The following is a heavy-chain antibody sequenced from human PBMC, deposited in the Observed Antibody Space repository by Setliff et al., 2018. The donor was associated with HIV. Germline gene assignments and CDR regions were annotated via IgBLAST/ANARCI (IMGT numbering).Heavy chain of an antibody. CDR3: AKDREWGSSWSFYFDY. CDR1: GFTFSSYA. Sequence: LRLSCAASGFTFSSYAMSWVRQAPGKGLEWVSSSSGSGGSTYYADSVKGRFTISRDNSKNTLYLQLNSLRAEDTAVYYCAKDREWGSSWSFYFDYWGQGTLVTVSS. J-gene: IGHJ4*02. V-gene: IGHV3-23*01. D-gene: IGHD6-13*01. CDR2: SSGSGGST.